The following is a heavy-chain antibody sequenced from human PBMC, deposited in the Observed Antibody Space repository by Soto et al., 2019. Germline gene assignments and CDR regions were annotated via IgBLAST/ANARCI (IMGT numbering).Heavy chain of an antibody. Sequence: SETLSLSCAVYGGSFSGYYWSWIRQPPGKGLEWIGEINHSGSTNYNPSLKSRVTISVDTSKNQFSLKLSSVTAADTAVYYCARGLKLLNSSGSRRRWFDPWGQGTLVTVS. J-gene: IGHJ5*02. CDR3: ARGLKLLNSSGSRRRWFDP. V-gene: IGHV4-34*01. CDR1: GGSFSGYY. CDR2: INHSGST. D-gene: IGHD6-19*01.